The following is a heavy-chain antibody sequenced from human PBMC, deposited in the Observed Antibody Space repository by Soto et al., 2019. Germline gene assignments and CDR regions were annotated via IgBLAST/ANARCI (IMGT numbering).Heavy chain of an antibody. D-gene: IGHD3-9*01. CDR3: ARENRGLTGYQSLDL. J-gene: IGHJ6*02. V-gene: IGHV1-69*01. Sequence: QVQLVQSGAEVRKPGSSVKVSCKASGGTFSTHGITWVRQAPGQGLEWMGQIIPFFATPNYAQRIQGRVTITADEFPNTATASMELRGLTYDDAAVYYRARENRGLTGYQSLDLWGQGTTVIVSS. CDR1: GGTFSTHG. CDR2: IIPFFATP.